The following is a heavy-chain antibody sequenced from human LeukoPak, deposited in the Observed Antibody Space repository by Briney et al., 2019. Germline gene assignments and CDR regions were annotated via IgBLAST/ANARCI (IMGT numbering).Heavy chain of an antibody. CDR2: INHSGST. CDR1: GGSFGGYY. CDR3: ARTGRDCSSTSCYLGGIDY. D-gene: IGHD2-2*01. V-gene: IGHV4-34*01. Sequence: SETLSLTCAVYGGSFGGYYWSWIRQPPGKGLEWIGEINHSGSTNYNPSLKSRVTISVDTSKDQFSLKLSSVTAADTAVYYCARTGRDCSSTSCYLGGIDYWGQGTLVTVSS. J-gene: IGHJ4*02.